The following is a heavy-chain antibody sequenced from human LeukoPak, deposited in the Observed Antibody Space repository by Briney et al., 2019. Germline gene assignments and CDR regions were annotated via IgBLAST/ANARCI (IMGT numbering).Heavy chain of an antibody. V-gene: IGHV4-34*01. J-gene: IGHJ3*02. CDR2: INHSGST. CDR3: ASGRVSAPAGRAFDI. D-gene: IGHD6-6*01. CDR1: GGSFSGYY. Sequence: PSETLSLTCAVYGGSFSGYYWSWICQPPGKGLEWIGEINHSGSTNYNPSLKSRVTISVDTSKNQFSLKLSSVTAADTAVYYCASGRVSAPAGRAFDIWGQGTMVTVSS.